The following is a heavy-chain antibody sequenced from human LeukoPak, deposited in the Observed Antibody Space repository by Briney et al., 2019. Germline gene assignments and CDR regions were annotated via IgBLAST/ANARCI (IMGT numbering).Heavy chain of an antibody. CDR2: ISSSSSYI. Sequence: GGSLRLSCAASGFTFSSYSMNWVRQAPGKGLEWVSSISSSSSYIYYADSVKGRFAISRDNAKNSLYLQMNSLRAEDTAVYYCARIRGTMVRETGAYWGQGTLVTVSS. CDR1: GFTFSSYS. J-gene: IGHJ4*02. V-gene: IGHV3-21*01. D-gene: IGHD3-10*01. CDR3: ARIRGTMVRETGAY.